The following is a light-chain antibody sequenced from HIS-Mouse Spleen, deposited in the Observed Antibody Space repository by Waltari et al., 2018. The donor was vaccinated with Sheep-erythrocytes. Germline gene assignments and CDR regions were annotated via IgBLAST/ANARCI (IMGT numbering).Light chain of an antibody. CDR3: CSYAGSYTLV. V-gene: IGLV2-11*01. J-gene: IGLJ3*02. CDR1: SSDVGANNY. CDR2: DVS. Sequence: QSALTQPRSVTLSPGQSLTISCTGTSSDVGANNYVSWYQQHPGKAPKLMIYDVSKRPSGVPDRFSGSKSGNTASLTISGLQAEDEADYYCCSYAGSYTLVFGGGTKLTVL.